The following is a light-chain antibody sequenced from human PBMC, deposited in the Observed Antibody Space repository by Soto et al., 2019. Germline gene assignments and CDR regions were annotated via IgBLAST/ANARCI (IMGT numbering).Light chain of an antibody. CDR2: GAX. CDR3: QQYNNWSTWT. J-gene: IGKJ1*01. CDR1: HSVIIN. V-gene: IGKV3-15*01. Sequence: EIVMTQSPATLTLSRRERVTLSXRASHSVIINLAWYQQRVGQXTRLLXXGAXTRATGIPARFIGSGSGKEFTLTISSLQSEYFAVSYCQQYNNWSTWTFGQGTKVDIK.